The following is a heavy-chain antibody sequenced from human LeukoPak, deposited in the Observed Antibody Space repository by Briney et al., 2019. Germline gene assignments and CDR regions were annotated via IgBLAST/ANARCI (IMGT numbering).Heavy chain of an antibody. CDR2: ISSSSSYT. D-gene: IGHD2-2*01. CDR1: GFTFRDYY. V-gene: IGHV3-11*05. CDR3: PRASKRMTTAVLVDS. J-gene: IGHJ4*02. Sequence: GGSLRLSYVASGFTFRDYYKSWILQAPGKGLEWVSYISSSSSYTNYADSLKGRFTISRDNAKNSLYLQMNSLRAEDTAVYYCPRASKRMTTAVLVDSLGPGSMVTVSS.